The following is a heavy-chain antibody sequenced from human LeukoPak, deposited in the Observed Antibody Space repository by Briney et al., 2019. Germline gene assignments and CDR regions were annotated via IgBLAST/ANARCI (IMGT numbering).Heavy chain of an antibody. CDR2: LRGDGDT. CDR1: GFTFSSYA. CDR3: ARASWVSSIDAVR. V-gene: IGHV3-23*01. J-gene: IGHJ4*02. Sequence: GSLRLSCAASGFTFSSYAMSWVRQAPARGLEWVSSLRGDGDTFYADSVKGRFTLSRDDSRNTVYLQLNNLRVEDTAVYYCARASWVSSIDAVRWGQGTLVTVSS. D-gene: IGHD6-13*01.